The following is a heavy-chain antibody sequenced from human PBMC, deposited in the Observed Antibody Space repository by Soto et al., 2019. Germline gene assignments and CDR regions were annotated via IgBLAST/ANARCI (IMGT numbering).Heavy chain of an antibody. Sequence: LSETLSLTCTVSGGSISSYYWSWIRQPPGKGLEWIGYIYYSGSTNYNPSLKSRVTISVDTSKNQFSLKLSSVTAADTAVYYCARVVGYDILTGSTYYYYYGMDVWGQGTTVTVSS. CDR1: GGSISSYY. D-gene: IGHD3-9*01. V-gene: IGHV4-59*01. CDR2: IYYSGST. CDR3: ARVVGYDILTGSTYYYYYGMDV. J-gene: IGHJ6*02.